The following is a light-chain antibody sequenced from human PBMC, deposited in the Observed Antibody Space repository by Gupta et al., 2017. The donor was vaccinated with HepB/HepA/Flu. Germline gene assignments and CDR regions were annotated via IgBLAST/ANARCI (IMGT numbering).Light chain of an antibody. J-gene: IGLJ2*01. Sequence: SSGLTQDPAVSVPLGQTVSITCQGDSLRSYYASWYQQKPGQAPVLVIYGKNNRPSGIPDRFSGSSSGNTAYLTITGAQAEDEADDDGKSRDTSGNQLVCGGGTKL. CDR3: KSRDTSGNQLV. V-gene: IGLV3-19*01. CDR2: GKN. CDR1: SLRSYY.